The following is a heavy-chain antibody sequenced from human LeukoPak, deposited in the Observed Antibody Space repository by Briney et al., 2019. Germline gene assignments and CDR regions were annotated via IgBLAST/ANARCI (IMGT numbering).Heavy chain of an antibody. D-gene: IGHD2/OR15-2a*01. CDR3: ARAIFYDPSYYYYYGMDV. V-gene: IGHV3-66*01. CDR2: IYGGGST. CDR1: GFTVSSNY. Sequence: GGSLRLSCAASGFTVSSNYMSWVRQAPGKGLEWVSVIYGGGSTYYADSVKGRFTISRDNSKNTLYLQMNSLRAEDTAVYYCARAIFYDPSYYYYYGMDVWGQGTTVTVSS. J-gene: IGHJ6*02.